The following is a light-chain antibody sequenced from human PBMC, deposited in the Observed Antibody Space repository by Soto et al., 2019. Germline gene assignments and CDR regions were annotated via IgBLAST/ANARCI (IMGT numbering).Light chain of an antibody. V-gene: IGKV3-20*01. CDR1: QSVNSSY. CDR3: QQYGNSPVT. CDR2: GAS. J-gene: IGKJ4*01. Sequence: EIVLTQSPGTLSLSPGERATLSCRASQSVNSSYLAWYQQKPGQAPTLLIYGASSRATGIPDKFSGSGSGTEFTLTISRLEPEDFAVYYCQQYGNSPVTFGGGTKVEFK.